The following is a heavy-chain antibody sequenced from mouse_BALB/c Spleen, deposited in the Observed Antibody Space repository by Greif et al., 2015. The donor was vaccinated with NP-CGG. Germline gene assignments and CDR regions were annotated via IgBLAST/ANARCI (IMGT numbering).Heavy chain of an antibody. CDR2: IDPANANP. CDR1: GFNIKDTY. J-gene: IGHJ3*01. CDR3: SNAYCKSLGFAY. Sequence: VQLQQPGAELVRPGASVKLSCTPSGFNIKDTYMHWVKQRPEQGLEWIGRIDPANANPKYDPKFQGKATITPDASSNTASLQLSSRTSEDAAVYYCSNAYCKSLGFAYWGQGTLVTVSA. D-gene: IGHD2-10*01. V-gene: IGHV14-3*02.